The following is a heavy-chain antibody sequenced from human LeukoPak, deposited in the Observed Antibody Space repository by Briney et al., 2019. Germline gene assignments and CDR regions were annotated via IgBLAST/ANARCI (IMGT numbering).Heavy chain of an antibody. D-gene: IGHD5-18*01. Sequence: SETLSLTCTVSGGSISSYYWSWIRQPAGKGLEWIGRIYTSGSTNYNPSLKSRVTMSVGTSKNQFSLKLSSVTAADTAVYYCARVVDTAMAVGYYYYMDVWGKGTTVTVSS. CDR1: GGSISSYY. CDR2: IYTSGST. V-gene: IGHV4-4*07. CDR3: ARVVDTAMAVGYYYYMDV. J-gene: IGHJ6*03.